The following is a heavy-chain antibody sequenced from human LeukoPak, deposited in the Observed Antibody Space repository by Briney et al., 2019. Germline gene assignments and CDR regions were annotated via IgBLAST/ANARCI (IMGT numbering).Heavy chain of an antibody. Sequence: ASVKVSCKASGGTFSSYAISWVRQAPGQGLEWMGGIIPIFGTANYAQKFQGRVTITADESTSTAYMELSSLRSEDTAVYYCARHTFDSTSYYTGCDSWGQGTLVTVSS. D-gene: IGHD4-11*01. J-gene: IGHJ4*02. CDR1: GGTFSSYA. CDR3: ARHTFDSTSYYTGCDS. V-gene: IGHV1-69*13. CDR2: IIPIFGTA.